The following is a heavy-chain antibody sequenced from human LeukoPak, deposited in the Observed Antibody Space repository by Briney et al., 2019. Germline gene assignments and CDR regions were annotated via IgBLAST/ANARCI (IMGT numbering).Heavy chain of an antibody. CDR2: IKQDGSKK. J-gene: IGHJ5*02. D-gene: IGHD2-2*02. CDR3: ARYHIVVVPAAILPWFDP. CDR1: GFTFSSYW. V-gene: IGHV3-7*01. Sequence: GGSLRLSCAASGFTFSSYWMSWVRQAPGKGLEWVANIKQDGSKKYYVDSVKGRFTISRDNAKNSLYLQMNSLRAEDTAVYYCARYHIVVVPAAILPWFDPWGQGTLVTVSS.